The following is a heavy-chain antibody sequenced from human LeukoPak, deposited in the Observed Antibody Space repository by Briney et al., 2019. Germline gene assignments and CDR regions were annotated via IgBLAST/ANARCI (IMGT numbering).Heavy chain of an antibody. CDR3: ARNWKSGTELEWFSNWFDP. Sequence: ASVTVSCKATGYTFTSYFMHWVRQAPGQGLEWMGIINPRSGGTSYAQKFQGRVTMTRDTSTSTVYMELSGLRSEDTAVYYCARNWKSGTELEWFSNWFDPWGQGTLVTVSS. J-gene: IGHJ5*02. CDR1: GYTFTSYF. D-gene: IGHD3-3*01. V-gene: IGHV1-46*01. CDR2: INPRSGGT.